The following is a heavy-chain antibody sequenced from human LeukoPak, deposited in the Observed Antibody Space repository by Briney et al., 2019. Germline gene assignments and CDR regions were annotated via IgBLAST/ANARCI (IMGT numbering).Heavy chain of an antibody. Sequence: SETLSLTCTVSGGSISSYYWSWIRQPPGKGLEWIGYIYYSGSTNYNPSLKSRVTISVDTSKNQFSLKLSSVTAEDTALYYCARYVYYDSTFGAFDIWGQGTMVTVSS. D-gene: IGHD3-22*01. V-gene: IGHV4-59*01. CDR3: ARYVYYDSTFGAFDI. CDR2: IYYSGST. J-gene: IGHJ3*02. CDR1: GGSISSYY.